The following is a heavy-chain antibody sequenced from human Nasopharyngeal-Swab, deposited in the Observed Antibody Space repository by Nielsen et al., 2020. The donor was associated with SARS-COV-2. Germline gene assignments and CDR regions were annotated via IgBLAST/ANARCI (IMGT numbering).Heavy chain of an antibody. V-gene: IGHV1-24*01. D-gene: IGHD2-2*01. CDR1: GYTLTELS. CDR2: FDPEDGET. Sequence: ASVKVSCKVSGYTLTELSMHWVRQAPGKGLEWMGGFDPEDGETIYAQKSQGRVTMTEDTSTDTAYMELSSLRSEDTAVYYCATDSPAVGGTSPAYGMDVWGQGTTVTVSS. CDR3: ATDSPAVGGTSPAYGMDV. J-gene: IGHJ6*02.